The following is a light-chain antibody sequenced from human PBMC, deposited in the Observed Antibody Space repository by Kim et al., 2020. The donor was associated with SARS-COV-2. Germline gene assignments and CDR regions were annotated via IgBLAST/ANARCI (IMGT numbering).Light chain of an antibody. CDR2: WAS. CDR3: QQYYSTPPT. CDR1: QSVLYSSNNKNY. Sequence: ATINFKSSQSVLYSSNNKNYFAWYQQKPGQPPKLLIYWASTRESGVPDRFSGSGSGTDFTLTISSLQAEDVAVYYCQQYYSTPPTFGQGTKVDIK. J-gene: IGKJ1*01. V-gene: IGKV4-1*01.